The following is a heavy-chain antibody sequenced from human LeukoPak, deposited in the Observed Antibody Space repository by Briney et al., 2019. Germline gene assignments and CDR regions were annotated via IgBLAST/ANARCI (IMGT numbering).Heavy chain of an antibody. Sequence: GGSLRLSCAASGLTFTSYGIHWVRQAPGKGLEWVSCITSSSSSIYYADSVKGRFTISRDNAKNSLYLQMNSLRDEDTAVYYCARDDGTYRRYFDYWGQGTLVTVSS. CDR1: GLTFTSYG. V-gene: IGHV3-48*02. CDR3: ARDDGTYRRYFDY. D-gene: IGHD5-18*01. CDR2: ITSSSSSI. J-gene: IGHJ4*02.